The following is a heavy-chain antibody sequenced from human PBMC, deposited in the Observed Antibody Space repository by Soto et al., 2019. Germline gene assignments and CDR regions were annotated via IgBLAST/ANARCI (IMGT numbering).Heavy chain of an antibody. V-gene: IGHV3-48*01. D-gene: IGHD6-13*01. CDR2: ISSSSSTI. Sequence: GGSLRLSCAAAGFTFSSYIMNWVRQAPGKGLEWVSYISSSSSTIYYADSVKGRFTISRDNAKNSLYLQMNSLRAEDTAVYYCARHPERIAQIGWFDPWGQGTLVTVSS. CDR1: GFTFSSYI. J-gene: IGHJ5*02. CDR3: ARHPERIAQIGWFDP.